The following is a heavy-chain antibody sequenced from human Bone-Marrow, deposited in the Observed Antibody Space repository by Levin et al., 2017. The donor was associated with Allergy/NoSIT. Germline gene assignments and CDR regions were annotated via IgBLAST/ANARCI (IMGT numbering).Heavy chain of an antibody. Sequence: SETLSLTCTVSNGSISSSIYYWGWIRQPPGTGLEYVVSIYYSGDTFYNPSLRSRVTISVDTSKNQFSLKLSSVTAADTAVYYCAGHLVQEDYIWGSYRGDHDYFDYWGQGAPVTVSS. CDR2: IYYSGDT. V-gene: IGHV4-39*01. D-gene: IGHD3-16*02. CDR1: NGSISSSIYY. CDR3: AGHLVQEDYIWGSYRGDHDYFDY. J-gene: IGHJ4*02.